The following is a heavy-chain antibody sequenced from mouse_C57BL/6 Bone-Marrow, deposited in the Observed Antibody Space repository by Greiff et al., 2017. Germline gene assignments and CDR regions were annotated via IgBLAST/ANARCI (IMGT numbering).Heavy chain of an antibody. V-gene: IGHV1-76*01. J-gene: IGHJ4*01. Sequence: VQLQQSGAELVRPGASVKLSCKASGYTFTDYYINWVKQRPGQGLEWIARIYPGSGNTYYNEKFKGKATLTAEKSSSTAYMQLSSLTSEDSAVYFCARVNITTVVPYAMDYWGQGTSVTVAS. D-gene: IGHD1-1*01. CDR1: GYTFTDYY. CDR3: ARVNITTVVPYAMDY. CDR2: IYPGSGNT.